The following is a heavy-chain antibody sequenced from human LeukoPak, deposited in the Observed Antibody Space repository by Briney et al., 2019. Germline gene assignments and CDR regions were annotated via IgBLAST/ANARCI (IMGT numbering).Heavy chain of an antibody. CDR3: AKMVREFYTISYYFDY. V-gene: IGHV3-23*01. CDR2: ISGSGGST. CDR1: GFTFSSYA. Sequence: GGSLRLSCAASGFTFSSYAMSWVRQAPGKGLEWVSAISGSGGSTYYADSVKGRFTISRDKSKNTLYLQMNSLRAEDTAVYYCAKMVREFYTISYYFDYWGQGTLVTVSS. J-gene: IGHJ4*02. D-gene: IGHD2-8*01.